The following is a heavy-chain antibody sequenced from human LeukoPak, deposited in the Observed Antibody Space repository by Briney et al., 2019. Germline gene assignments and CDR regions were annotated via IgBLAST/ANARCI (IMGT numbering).Heavy chain of an antibody. J-gene: IGHJ4*02. D-gene: IGHD5-12*01. CDR3: ARGTTINNFDY. V-gene: IGHV3-48*03. CDR2: ISTSGSNI. Sequence: GGSLRLSCAGSGFAFSSFEMNWVRQAPGKGLEWVSYISTSGSNIHYAGSVKGRFTISRDNAKNSLYLQMNSLREEDTAVYYCARGTTINNFDYWGQGTLVTVSP. CDR1: GFAFSSFE.